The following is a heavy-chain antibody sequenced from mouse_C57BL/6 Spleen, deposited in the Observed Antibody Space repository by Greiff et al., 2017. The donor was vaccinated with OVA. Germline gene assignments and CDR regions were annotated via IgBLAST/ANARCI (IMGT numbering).Heavy chain of an antibody. V-gene: IGHV3-6*01. Sequence: EVKLMESGPGLVKPSQSLSLTCSVTGYSITSGYYWNWIRQFPGNKLEWMGYISYDGSNNYNPSLKNRISITRDTSKNQFFLKLNSVTTEDTATYYCAREPTWGQGTLVTVSA. CDR2: ISYDGSN. D-gene: IGHD2-10*01. CDR1: GYSITSGYY. CDR3: AREPT. J-gene: IGHJ3*01.